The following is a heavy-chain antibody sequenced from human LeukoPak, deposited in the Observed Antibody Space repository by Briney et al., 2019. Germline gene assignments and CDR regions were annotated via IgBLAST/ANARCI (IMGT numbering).Heavy chain of an antibody. CDR2: IIPIFGTA. CDR3: ARSTSRYYARFDY. D-gene: IGHD3-10*01. Sequence: ASVKVSCKASGGTFSSYAISWVRQAPGQGLEWMGGIIPIFGTANYAQKFQGRVTITADESTSTAYMELSSLRSEDTAVYYCARSTSRYYARFDYWGQGTLVTVSS. V-gene: IGHV1-69*13. CDR1: GGTFSSYA. J-gene: IGHJ4*02.